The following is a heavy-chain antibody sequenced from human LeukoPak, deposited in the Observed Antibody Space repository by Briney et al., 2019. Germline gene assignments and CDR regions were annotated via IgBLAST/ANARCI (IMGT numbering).Heavy chain of an antibody. CDR1: GFSFRYFA. Sequence: GGSLRLSCVGSGFSFRYFAIHWVRQAPGKGLEYVSVIDTDGRITYYADSVKGRFTISRDNSKNTVYLQMGSLRGDDMAVYYCTRDGGSFCDFDYWGQGALVTVSS. CDR2: IDTDGRIT. CDR3: TRDGGSFCDFDY. D-gene: IGHD1-26*01. V-gene: IGHV3-64*02. J-gene: IGHJ4*02.